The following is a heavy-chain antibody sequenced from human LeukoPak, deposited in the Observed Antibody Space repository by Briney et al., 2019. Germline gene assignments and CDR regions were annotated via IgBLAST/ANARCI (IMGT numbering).Heavy chain of an antibody. V-gene: IGHV1-18*01. CDR2: ISAYNGNT. D-gene: IGHD3-10*01. Sequence: ASVKVSCKASGYTFTSYGISWVRQAPGQGLEWMGWISAYNGNTNYAQKLQGRVTMTTDTSTSTAHMELTNLRSDDTAVYYCARSQRAYGSGSPDYWGQGTLVIVSS. CDR3: ARSQRAYGSGSPDY. CDR1: GYTFTSYG. J-gene: IGHJ4*02.